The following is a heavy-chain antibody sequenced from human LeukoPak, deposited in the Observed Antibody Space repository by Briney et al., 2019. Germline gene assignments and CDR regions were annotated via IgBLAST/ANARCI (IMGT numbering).Heavy chain of an antibody. CDR1: GFTFSSYS. J-gene: IGHJ4*02. D-gene: IGHD1-14*01. CDR2: IRYDGSNK. V-gene: IGHV3-30*02. Sequence: PGGSLRLSCAASGFTFSSYSMNWVRQAPGKGLEWVAFIRYDGSNKYYADSVKGRFTISRDNSKNTLYLQMTSLRAEDTALYYCVKDNPLDYWGQGTLVTVSS. CDR3: VKDNPLDY.